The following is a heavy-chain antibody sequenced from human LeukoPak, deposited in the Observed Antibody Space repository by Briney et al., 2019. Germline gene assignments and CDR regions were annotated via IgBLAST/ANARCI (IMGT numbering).Heavy chain of an antibody. CDR3: ARESSVASGDY. Sequence: ASVKVSCKASGYTLTGYYMHWVRQAPGQGLEWMGWINPNSGGTNYAQKFQGWVTMTRDTSISTAYMELSRLRSDDTAVYYCARESSVASGDYWGQGTLVTVSS. CDR2: INPNSGGT. J-gene: IGHJ4*02. CDR1: GYTLTGYY. D-gene: IGHD6-19*01. V-gene: IGHV1-2*04.